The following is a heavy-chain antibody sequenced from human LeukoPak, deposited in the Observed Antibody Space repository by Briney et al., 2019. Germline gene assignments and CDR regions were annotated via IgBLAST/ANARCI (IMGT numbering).Heavy chain of an antibody. CDR1: GGSISSYY. V-gene: IGHV4-59*01. CDR3: ARVTGYMIEDYFDY. J-gene: IGHJ4*02. D-gene: IGHD3-22*01. CDR2: IYYSGST. Sequence: SETLSLTCTVSGGSISSYYWSWIRQPPGKGLEWIGYIYYSGSTNYYPSLKSRVTISVDTSKNQFSLRLSSVTAADTAVYYCARVTGYMIEDYFDYWGQGTLVTVSS.